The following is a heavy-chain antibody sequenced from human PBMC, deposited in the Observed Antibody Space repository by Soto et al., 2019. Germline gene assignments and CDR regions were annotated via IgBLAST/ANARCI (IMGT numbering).Heavy chain of an antibody. D-gene: IGHD3-3*01. CDR2: IYWDDDK. CDR1: GFSLTTRGVG. Sequence: QITLNESVPTLLNPTEPLTLTCRFSGFSLTTRGVGVGWIRQSPGKAPEWLALIYWDDDKRYSASLKSRLTITKDTSKNQVVLTVSDLDPTDTATYYCAHRVLRTVFGLVTTTAIYFDFWGQGTPVAVSS. V-gene: IGHV2-5*02. J-gene: IGHJ4*02. CDR3: AHRVLRTVFGLVTTTAIYFDF.